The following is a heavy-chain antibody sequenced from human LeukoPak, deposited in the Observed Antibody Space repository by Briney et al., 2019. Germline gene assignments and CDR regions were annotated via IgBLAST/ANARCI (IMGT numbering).Heavy chain of an antibody. Sequence: SETLSLTCTVSGGSISSYYWSWIRQPAGKGLEWIGRIYISGSTNYNPSLKSRVTMSVDTSKNQFSLKLSSVTAADTAVCFCARGPYYYDSSGFYSDYWGQGTLVTVSS. D-gene: IGHD3-22*01. V-gene: IGHV4-4*07. CDR1: GGSISSYY. CDR3: ARGPYYYDSSGFYSDY. J-gene: IGHJ4*02. CDR2: IYISGST.